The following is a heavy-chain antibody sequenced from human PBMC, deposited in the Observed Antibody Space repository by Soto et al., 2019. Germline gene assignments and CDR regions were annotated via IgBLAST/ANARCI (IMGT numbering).Heavy chain of an antibody. D-gene: IGHD6-19*01. Sequence: EVQLVESGGGLVQPGGSLRLSCAASGFTFSSYSMNWVRQAPGKGLEWVSYISSSGSTIYYADTVKGRFTISRDNAKNSLYLQMNILRDEDTAVYYCASERAVGIAVALNWFDPWGQGTLVTVSS. CDR1: GFTFSSYS. CDR3: ASERAVGIAVALNWFDP. CDR2: ISSSGSTI. J-gene: IGHJ5*02. V-gene: IGHV3-48*02.